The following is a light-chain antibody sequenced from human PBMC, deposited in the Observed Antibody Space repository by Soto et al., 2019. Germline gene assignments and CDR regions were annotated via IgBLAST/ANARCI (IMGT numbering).Light chain of an antibody. J-gene: IGLJ2*01. CDR1: NSGSKS. V-gene: IGLV3-21*02. CDR3: QVGKV. Sequence: SYELTQAPSVSVAPGQTARITCGGNNSGSKSVHWYQQKPGQAPVLVVYDDTDRPSGIPERFSGSNSGNTATLTISGVEAGDEADYFCQVGKVFGGATKLTVL. CDR2: DDT.